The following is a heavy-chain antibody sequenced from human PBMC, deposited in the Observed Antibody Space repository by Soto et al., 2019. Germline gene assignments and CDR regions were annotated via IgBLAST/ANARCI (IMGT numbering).Heavy chain of an antibody. D-gene: IGHD4-4*01. CDR1: GGSISRSNW. CDR3: ARMGSNYAGYYYGMDV. J-gene: IGHJ6*02. CDR2: IDHSGST. V-gene: IGHV4-4*02. Sequence: QVQLQESGPGLVKPSGTLSLTCAVSGGSISRSNWWSWVRQPPGKGLEWIGEIDHSGSTNYNPSLKSRVTIAVDKSQNQFSLKLSSVTAADTAVYYCARMGSNYAGYYYGMDVWGQGTTVTVSS.